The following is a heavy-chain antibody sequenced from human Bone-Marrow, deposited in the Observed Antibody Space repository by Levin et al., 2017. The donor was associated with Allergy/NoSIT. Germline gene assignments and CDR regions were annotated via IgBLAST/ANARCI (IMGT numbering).Heavy chain of an antibody. J-gene: IGHJ6*03. CDR3: ARAGGVMCSSTSCYALKSHYYYYMDV. CDR1: GYTFTSYA. D-gene: IGHD2-2*01. V-gene: IGHV7-4-1*02. Sequence: ASVKVSCKASGYTFTSYAMNWVRQAPGQGLEWMGWINTNTGNPTYAQGFTGRFVFSLDTSVSTAYLQISSLKAEDTAVYYCARAGGVMCSSTSCYALKSHYYYYMDVWGKGTTVTVSS. CDR2: INTNTGNP.